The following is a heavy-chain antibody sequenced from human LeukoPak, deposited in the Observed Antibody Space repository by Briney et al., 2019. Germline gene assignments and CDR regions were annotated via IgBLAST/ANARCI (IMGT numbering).Heavy chain of an antibody. V-gene: IGHV1-2*02. D-gene: IGHD6-13*01. CDR1: GYTFSGYY. CDR2: INPTSDDT. J-gene: IGHJ4*02. CDR3: AKSAQYSSAWFTGSFDY. Sequence: ASVNVSCKASGYTFSGYYLHWGRQAPGQGLQWGGWINPTSDDTHYAQMFQGRVTMTRDTSINTAYMELRRVRSDDTAVYYCAKSAQYSSAWFTGSFDYWGQGTLVTVSS.